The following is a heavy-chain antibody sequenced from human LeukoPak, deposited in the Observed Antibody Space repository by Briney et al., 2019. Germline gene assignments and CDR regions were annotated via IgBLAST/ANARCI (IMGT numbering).Heavy chain of an antibody. J-gene: IGHJ4*02. D-gene: IGHD4-23*01. CDR1: GYTFTTYW. V-gene: IGHV5-51*01. Sequence: GESLKISCKGSGYTFTTYWVAWVRQMPGKGLEWMGLIYPGDSDTRYNPSFQGQVTISADKYISTAYLQWSSLKASGTAMYYCARSWGTSGNLGYWGQGTLVTVSS. CDR2: IYPGDSDT. CDR3: ARSWGTSGNLGY.